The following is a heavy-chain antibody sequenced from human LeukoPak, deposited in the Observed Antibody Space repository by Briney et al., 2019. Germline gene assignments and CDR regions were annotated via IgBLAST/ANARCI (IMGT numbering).Heavy chain of an antibody. CDR3: ARAQFYSNYLSCDY. V-gene: IGHV1-2*02. CDR2: INPNSGGT. D-gene: IGHD4-11*01. CDR1: GYTFTGYY. Sequence: APVKVSCKASGYTFTGYYMHWVRQAPGQGLEWMGWINPNSGGTNYAQKFQGRVTMTRDTSISTAYMELSRLRSDDTAVYYCARAQFYSNYLSCDYWGQGTLVTVSS. J-gene: IGHJ4*02.